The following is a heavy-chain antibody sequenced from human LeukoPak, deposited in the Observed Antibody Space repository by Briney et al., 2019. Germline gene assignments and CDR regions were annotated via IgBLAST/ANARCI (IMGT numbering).Heavy chain of an antibody. D-gene: IGHD3-22*01. V-gene: IGHV4-59*08. Sequence: PSETLSLTCTVSGGSISSYYWSWIRQPPGKGLEWIGNICYSGSTNYNPSLKSRVTISVDTSKNQYSLTLSSVTATDTAFYYCARGNTWLTSKWGQGTLVIVSS. CDR1: GGSISSYY. J-gene: IGHJ4*02. CDR2: ICYSGST. CDR3: ARGNTWLTSK.